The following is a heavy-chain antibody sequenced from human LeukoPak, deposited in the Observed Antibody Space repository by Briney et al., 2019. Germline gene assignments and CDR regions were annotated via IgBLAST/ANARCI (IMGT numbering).Heavy chain of an antibody. CDR3: ARQGVATLNYFDY. CDR1: GGSISSYY. Sequence: SETLSLTYTVSGGSISSYYWSWIRQPPGKGLEWIGYIYYSGSTNYNPSLKSRVTISVDTSKNQFSLKLSSVTAADTAVYYCARQGVATLNYFDYWGQGTLVTVSS. D-gene: IGHD5-12*01. J-gene: IGHJ4*02. CDR2: IYYSGST. V-gene: IGHV4-59*08.